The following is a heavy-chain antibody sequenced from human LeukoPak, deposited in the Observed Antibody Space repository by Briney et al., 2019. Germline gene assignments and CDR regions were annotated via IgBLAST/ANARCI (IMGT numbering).Heavy chain of an antibody. CDR2: IYHSGST. CDR3: ARDRSSGWSVDV. CDR1: GGSISSSSYY. V-gene: IGHV4-39*07. J-gene: IGHJ6*04. Sequence: PSETLSLTCTVSGGSISSSSYYWGWIRQPPGKGLEWIGSIYHSGSTYYNPSLKSRVTISVDTSKNQFSLKLSSVTAADTAVYYCARDRSSGWSVDVWGKGTTVTVSS. D-gene: IGHD6-19*01.